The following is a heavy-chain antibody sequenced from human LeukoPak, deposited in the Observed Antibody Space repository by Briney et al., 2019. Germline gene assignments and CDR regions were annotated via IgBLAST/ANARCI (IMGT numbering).Heavy chain of an antibody. CDR1: GFTFGGYL. D-gene: IGHD3-10*01. J-gene: IGHJ4*02. V-gene: IGHV3-7*03. Sequence: GGSLRLSCAASGFTFGGYLMSWVRQAPGKGLECVANIKERGSEKYYADSVNGRFTISRDNAKNLLYLQMNSLRAEDTAVYYCASDPGRRHGTADYWGQGTLVTVSS. CDR3: ASDPGRRHGTADY. CDR2: IKERGSEK.